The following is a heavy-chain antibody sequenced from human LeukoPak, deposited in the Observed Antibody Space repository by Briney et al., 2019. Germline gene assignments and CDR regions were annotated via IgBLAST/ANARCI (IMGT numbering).Heavy chain of an antibody. CDR2: MNPNSGNT. J-gene: IGHJ4*02. Sequence: GASVKVSCKASGYTFTSYDINWVRQATGQGLEWMGWMNPNSGNTGYAQKFQGRVTMTRNTSISTAYMELSSLRCEDTAVYYCARVGSYYYDSSGPPPDYWGQGTLVTVSS. V-gene: IGHV1-8*01. D-gene: IGHD3-22*01. CDR3: ARVGSYYYDSSGPPPDY. CDR1: GYTFTSYD.